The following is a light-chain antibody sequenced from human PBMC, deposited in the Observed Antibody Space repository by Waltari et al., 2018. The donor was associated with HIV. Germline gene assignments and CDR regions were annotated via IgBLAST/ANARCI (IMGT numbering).Light chain of an antibody. CDR1: QSLLHSNGYNY. CDR3: MQALRAPPT. J-gene: IGKJ5*01. Sequence: DLVMTQTPLSLPVPPGEPASISCRSSQSLLHSNGYNYLEWYLQKPGQSPQLLIYLGSSRASGVPDRFSGSGSGTDFTLKLSRVEAEDVGVYYCMQALRAPPTFGQGTRLEIK. CDR2: LGS. V-gene: IGKV2-28*01.